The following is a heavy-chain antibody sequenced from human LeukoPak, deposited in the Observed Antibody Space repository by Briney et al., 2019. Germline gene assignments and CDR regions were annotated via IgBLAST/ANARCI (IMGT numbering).Heavy chain of an antibody. J-gene: IGHJ4*02. CDR3: AREPPDDYNFDY. V-gene: IGHV1-46*01. CDR1: GYTFTSHY. D-gene: IGHD4-11*01. Sequence: GASVKVSCKASGYTFTSHYMYWVRQTPGQGLEWMGIIYPSGGRTSYAQKFQGRVTMTRDTSTSTVYMELSSLTSEDTAVYYCAREPPDDYNFDYWGQGTLVTVSS. CDR2: IYPSGGRT.